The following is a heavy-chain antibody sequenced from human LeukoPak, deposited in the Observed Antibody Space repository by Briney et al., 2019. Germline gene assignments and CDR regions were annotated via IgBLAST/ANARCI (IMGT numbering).Heavy chain of an antibody. Sequence: SETLSLTCPVSSASVISYYWSWVRQPPGGGLEWIGYISNSGSPSYNPSFKSRVTFSADTSKNHLSLKLNSVTPADTAVYFCARGGAGPLRDWGQGTLVTVSS. V-gene: IGHV4-59*02. CDR3: ARGGAGPLRD. CDR2: ISNSGSP. D-gene: IGHD3-16*01. CDR1: SASVISYY. J-gene: IGHJ4*02.